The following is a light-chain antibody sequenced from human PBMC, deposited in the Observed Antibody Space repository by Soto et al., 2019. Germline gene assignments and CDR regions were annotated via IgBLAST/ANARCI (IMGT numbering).Light chain of an antibody. CDR2: RNN. CDR3: AAWDDSLSGLV. J-gene: IGLJ2*01. V-gene: IGLV1-47*01. Sequence: QSVLTQPPSASGTPGQRVTISCSGSSSNIGSNYVYWYQQLPGTAPKLLIYRNNQRPSGVPDRFSGSKSGTSASLAISGLRSDDAADYYCAAWDDSLSGLVFGVWTKLTAL. CDR1: SSNIGSNY.